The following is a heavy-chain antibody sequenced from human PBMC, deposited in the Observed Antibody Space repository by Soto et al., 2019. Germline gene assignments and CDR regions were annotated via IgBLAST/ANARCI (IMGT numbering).Heavy chain of an antibody. V-gene: IGHV4-34*01. CDR1: GGSFSGYY. CDR3: ARQKYYDVLSGYSKNWFDP. CDR2: INHSGST. D-gene: IGHD3-3*01. J-gene: IGHJ5*02. Sequence: SETLSLTCAVYGGSFSGYYWSWIRQPPGKGLEWIGEINHSGSTNYNPSLKSRVTISVDTSKNQFSLSLSSVTAADTAVYYCARQKYYDVLSGYSKNWFDPWGQGTLVTVSS.